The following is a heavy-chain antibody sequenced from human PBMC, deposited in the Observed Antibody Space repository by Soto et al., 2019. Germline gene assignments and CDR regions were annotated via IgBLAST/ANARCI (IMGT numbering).Heavy chain of an antibody. CDR2: ISHTDRLT. V-gene: IGHV3-48*03. J-gene: IGHJ5*02. D-gene: IGHD6-13*01. Sequence: EVQLAESGGDLVQPGGSLRLSCIGSGFTFSYYEMNWVRQAPGKGLERVAFISHTDRLTHYPDSVRGRFTISRDNAKKSLYLHMTSLRVEDTAVYYCARDTGRASADLWGQGTLVTVSS. CDR3: ARDTGRASADL. CDR1: GFTFSYYE.